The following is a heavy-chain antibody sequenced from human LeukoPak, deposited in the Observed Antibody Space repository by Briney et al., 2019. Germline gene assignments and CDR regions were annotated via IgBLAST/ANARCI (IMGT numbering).Heavy chain of an antibody. CDR2: IYYSGST. D-gene: IGHD5-12*01. Sequence: SETLSLTCTVSGGSISSYYWSWIRQPPGKGLEWIGYIYYSGSTNYNPSLKSRVTISVDTSKNQFSLKLSSVTAADTAVYYCARLSYSGYVFDYWGQGTLVTVS. CDR3: ARLSYSGYVFDY. V-gene: IGHV4-59*08. CDR1: GGSISSYY. J-gene: IGHJ4*02.